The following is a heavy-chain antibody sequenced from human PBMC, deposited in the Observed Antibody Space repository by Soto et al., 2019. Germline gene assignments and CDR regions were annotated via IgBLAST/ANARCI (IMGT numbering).Heavy chain of an antibody. V-gene: IGHV4-34*01. CDR1: GGSFSGYY. Sequence: PSETLSLTCAVYGGSFSGYYWSWIRQPPGKGLEWIGEINHSGSTNYNPSLKSRVTISVDTSKNQFSLKLNSVTAADTAVYYCARGYTMIRGVATAHFDYWGQGALVTVSS. J-gene: IGHJ4*02. CDR2: INHSGST. CDR3: ARGYTMIRGVATAHFDY. D-gene: IGHD3-10*01.